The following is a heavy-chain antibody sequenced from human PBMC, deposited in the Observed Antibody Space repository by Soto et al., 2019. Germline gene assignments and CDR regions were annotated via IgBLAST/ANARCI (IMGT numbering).Heavy chain of an antibody. D-gene: IGHD3-3*01. CDR3: AKYLFLEWLYSPYYFDY. CDR2: ISGSGGST. Sequence: GGSLRLSCAASGFTFSSYAMSWVRQAPGKGLEWVSAISGSGGSTYYADSVKGRFTISRDNSKNTLYLQMNSLRAEDTAVYYCAKYLFLEWLYSPYYFDYWVKGPLFTVPT. CDR1: GFTFSSYA. J-gene: IGHJ4*02. V-gene: IGHV3-23*01.